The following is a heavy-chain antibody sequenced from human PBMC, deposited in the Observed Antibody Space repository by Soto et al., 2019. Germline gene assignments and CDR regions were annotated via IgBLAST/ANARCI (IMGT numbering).Heavy chain of an antibody. Sequence: QVQLVQSGAEVKKPGSSVKVSCKASGGTFSSYAISWVRQAPGQGLEWMGGIIPIFGTANYAQKFQGRVTITADESTSTAYMELSSLRSEDTAVYYCAGSITRVRGATYYYDGMDVWGQGTTVTVSS. CDR3: AGSITRVRGATYYYDGMDV. D-gene: IGHD3-10*01. CDR2: IIPIFGTA. CDR1: GGTFSSYA. V-gene: IGHV1-69*12. J-gene: IGHJ6*02.